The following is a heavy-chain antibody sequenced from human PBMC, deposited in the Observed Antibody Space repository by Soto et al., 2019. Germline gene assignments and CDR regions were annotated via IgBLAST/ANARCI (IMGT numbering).Heavy chain of an antibody. CDR2: ISAFNGNT. V-gene: IGHV1-18*01. CDR1: GYTFTNYG. Sequence: QVQLVQSGGEVKKPGASVKVSCKPSGYTFTNYGISWVRQAPGQGLEWMGWISAFNGNTKYAQKFQGRVTLTTDTSTSTAYMELRSLRYDDTAVYYCARDAGGGSYLAYWGQGTLVTLSS. J-gene: IGHJ4*02. D-gene: IGHD1-26*01. CDR3: ARDAGGGSYLAY.